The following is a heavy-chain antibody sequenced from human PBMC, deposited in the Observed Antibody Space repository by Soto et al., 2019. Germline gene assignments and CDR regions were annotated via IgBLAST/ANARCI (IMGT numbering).Heavy chain of an antibody. CDR2: IYSGGDT. D-gene: IGHD4-17*01. J-gene: IGHJ4*02. Sequence: EVQLVESGGGLVQPGGSLRLSCAASGFTVSNNYMCWVRQAPGKGLEWVSLIYSGGDTHYADSVRGRFTISRDNSRNTLYLQMNSLRADDTAVYYCAKRGTTVTTSLWYWGQGTLVTVSS. CDR1: GFTVSNNY. V-gene: IGHV3-66*01. CDR3: AKRGTTVTTSLWY.